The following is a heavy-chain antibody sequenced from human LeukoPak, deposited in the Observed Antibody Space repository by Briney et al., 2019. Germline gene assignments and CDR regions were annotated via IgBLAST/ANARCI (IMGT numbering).Heavy chain of an antibody. CDR3: ARDLGSGGSCYRS. Sequence: GGSLRLSCAASGFTFSSCGMHWVRQAPGKGLEWVAFIRYDGSNKYYADSVKGRFTISRDNSKNTLYLQMNSLRAEDTAVYFCARDLGSGGSCYRSWGQGTLVTVSS. CDR1: GFTFSSCG. J-gene: IGHJ4*02. CDR2: IRYDGSNK. V-gene: IGHV3-30*02. D-gene: IGHD2-15*01.